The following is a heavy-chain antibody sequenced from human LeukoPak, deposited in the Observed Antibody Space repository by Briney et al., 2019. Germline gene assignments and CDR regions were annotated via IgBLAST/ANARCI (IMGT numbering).Heavy chain of an antibody. V-gene: IGHV4-34*01. J-gene: IGHJ4*02. Sequence: SETLSLTCAVYGGSFSGYYWSWIRQSPGKGLEWIGEINHSGSTNYNPSLKSRVTISVDTSKNQFSLKLSSVTAADTAVYYCARALSASPPGRYWGQGTLVTVSS. CDR1: GGSFSGYY. CDR2: INHSGST. CDR3: ARALSASPPGRY.